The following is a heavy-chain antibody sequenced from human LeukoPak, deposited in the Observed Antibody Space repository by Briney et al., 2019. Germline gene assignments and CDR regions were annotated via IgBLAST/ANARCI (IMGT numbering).Heavy chain of an antibody. V-gene: IGHV4-59*01. J-gene: IGHJ4*02. CDR3: ARGRIGGAF. CDR1: GDSMRSYY. Sequence: SETLSLTCDVSGDSMRSYYWSWIRQPPAKGLEWVGCMYYSWCTSYKPPLRSRVTLPVDTPKHQSSLKLSSVTAAYTAVYYCARGRIGGAFWGRGSLVTVSS. CDR2: MYYSWCT. D-gene: IGHD2/OR15-2a*01.